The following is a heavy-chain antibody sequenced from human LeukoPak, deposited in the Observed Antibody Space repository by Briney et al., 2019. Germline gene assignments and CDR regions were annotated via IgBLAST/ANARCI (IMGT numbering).Heavy chain of an antibody. CDR2: IRYDGSNK. CDR3: ARSSRDAFDI. J-gene: IGHJ3*02. D-gene: IGHD6-13*01. Sequence: PGGSLRLSCVASGFTFSSYSMIWVRQAPGKGLEWVAFIRYDGSNKYYADSVKGRFTISRDNSKNTLYLQMNSLRAEDTAVYYCARSSRDAFDIWGQGTMVTVSS. V-gene: IGHV3-30*02. CDR1: GFTFSSYS.